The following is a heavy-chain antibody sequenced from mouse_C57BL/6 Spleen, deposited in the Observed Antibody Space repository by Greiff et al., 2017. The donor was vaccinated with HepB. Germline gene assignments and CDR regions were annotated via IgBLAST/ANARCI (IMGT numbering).Heavy chain of an antibody. Sequence: QVQLQQSGAELVKPGASVKLSCKASGYTFTSYWMHWVKQRPGQGLEWIGMIHPNSGSTNYNEKFKSKATLTVDKSSSTAYMQLSSLTSEDSAVYYCARYYGSSYPYYFDYWGQGTTLTVSS. V-gene: IGHV1-64*01. D-gene: IGHD1-1*01. CDR3: ARYYGSSYPYYFDY. J-gene: IGHJ2*01. CDR2: IHPNSGST. CDR1: GYTFTSYW.